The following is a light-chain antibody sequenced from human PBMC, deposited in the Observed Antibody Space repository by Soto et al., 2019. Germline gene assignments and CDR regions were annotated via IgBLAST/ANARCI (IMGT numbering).Light chain of an antibody. Sequence: QSVLTQPPSASGTPGQRVTISCSGSGSNIGSSSVNWYQQLPGTAPKLLIYNNNQWPSGVPDRFSGSKSGTSASLAISGLQSEDEADYYCAAWDVTLNGLYVFGTGTKVTVL. CDR2: NNN. CDR1: GSNIGSSS. CDR3: AAWDVTLNGLYV. J-gene: IGLJ1*01. V-gene: IGLV1-44*01.